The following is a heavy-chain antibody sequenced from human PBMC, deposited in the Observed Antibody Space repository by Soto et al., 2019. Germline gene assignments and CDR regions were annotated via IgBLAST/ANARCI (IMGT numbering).Heavy chain of an antibody. D-gene: IGHD5-12*01. CDR2: IDSDDSNT. J-gene: IGHJ4*02. CDR1: GFTFSNYW. CDR3: ARDKSGPADY. V-gene: IGHV3-74*01. Sequence: SGGSLRLSCAASGFTFSNYWMHWVRQAPGKGLVWVSRIDSDDSNTKYADFVKGRFTISRDNAKNTVYLQMNSLRAEDTAVYYCARDKSGPADYWGQGTLVTVSS.